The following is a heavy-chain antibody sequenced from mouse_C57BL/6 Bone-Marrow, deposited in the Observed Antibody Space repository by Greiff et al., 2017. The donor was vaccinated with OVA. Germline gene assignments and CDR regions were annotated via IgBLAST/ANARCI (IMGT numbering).Heavy chain of an antibody. V-gene: IGHV2-6*01. D-gene: IGHD1-1*01. CDR2: IWGVGST. CDR1: GFSLTSYG. J-gene: IGHJ4*01. CDR3: TVVAPFYAMDY. Sequence: VQGVESGPGLVAPSQSLSITCTVSGFSLTSYGVDWVRQSPGKGLEWLGVIWGVGSTNYNSALKSRLSISKDNSKSQVFLKMNSLQTDDTAMYYWTVVAPFYAMDYWGQGTSVTVSS.